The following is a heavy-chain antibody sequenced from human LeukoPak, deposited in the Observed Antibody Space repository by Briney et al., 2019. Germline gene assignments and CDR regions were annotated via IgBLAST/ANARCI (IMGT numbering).Heavy chain of an antibody. CDR2: ISSSGSTI. CDR3: ARRGIQLWPHDDY. D-gene: IGHD5-18*01. CDR1: GFTFSSYE. Sequence: GGSLRLSCAASGFTFSSYEMNWVRQAPGKGLQWVSYISSSGSTIYYADSVKGRFTISRDNAKNSLFLEMNSLRAEDTAVYYCARRGIQLWPHDDYWGQGTLVTVSS. J-gene: IGHJ4*02. V-gene: IGHV3-48*03.